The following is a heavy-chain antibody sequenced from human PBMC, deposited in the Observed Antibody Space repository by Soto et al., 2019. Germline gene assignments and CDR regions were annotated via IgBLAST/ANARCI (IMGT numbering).Heavy chain of an antibody. CDR1: GYTFTSYG. V-gene: IGHV1-18*01. Sequence: ASVKVSCKASGYTFTSYGISWVRQAPGQGLEWMGWISAYNGNTNYAQKLQGRVTMTTDTSTSTAYMELRSLRSDDTAVYYCARAIWTGEVGYYYYGMDVWGQGTTVTVSS. D-gene: IGHD7-27*01. J-gene: IGHJ6*02. CDR2: ISAYNGNT. CDR3: ARAIWTGEVGYYYYGMDV.